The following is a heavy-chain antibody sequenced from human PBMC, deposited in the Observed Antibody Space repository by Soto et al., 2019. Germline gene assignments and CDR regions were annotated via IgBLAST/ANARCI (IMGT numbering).Heavy chain of an antibody. D-gene: IGHD3-22*01. CDR1: GFTFSSYS. V-gene: IGHV3-48*02. CDR3: ARDLVHYDSSGYYYYYYGMDV. CDR2: ISSSSSTI. Sequence: GGSLRLSCAASGFTFSSYSMNWVRQAPGKGLEWVSYISSSSSTIYYADSVKGRFTISRDNAKNSLYLQMNSLRDEDTAVYYFARDLVHYDSSGYYYYYYGMDVWGQGTTVTVSS. J-gene: IGHJ6*02.